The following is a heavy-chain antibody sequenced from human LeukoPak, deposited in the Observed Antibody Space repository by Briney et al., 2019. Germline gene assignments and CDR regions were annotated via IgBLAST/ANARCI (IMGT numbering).Heavy chain of an antibody. J-gene: IGHJ4*01. CDR1: GFTFSSYS. V-gene: IGHV3-21*01. CDR3: ARGITIFGVVTGY. Sequence: GGSLRLSCAASGFTFSSYSVNWVRQAPGKGLEWVSSISTSSSYIYYADSVKGRFTISRDNGKNSLYLQMNRLRAEDTAVYYCARGITIFGVVTGYWGHGTLVTASS. D-gene: IGHD3-3*01. CDR2: ISTSSSYI.